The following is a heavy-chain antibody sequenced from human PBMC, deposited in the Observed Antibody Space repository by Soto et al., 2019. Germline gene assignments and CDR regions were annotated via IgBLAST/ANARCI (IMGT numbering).Heavy chain of an antibody. J-gene: IGHJ4*02. D-gene: IGHD5-12*01. Sequence: QPGGSLRLSCAASGFSFSSYEMNWVRQAPGKGLEWVSYISRSGSTIYYADSVKGRFTISRDNAKNSLYLYMNSLRVEDTAVYYCATLCRDGYNCRVDYWGQGTLVTVSS. CDR3: ATLCRDGYNCRVDY. CDR2: ISRSGSTI. CDR1: GFSFSSYE. V-gene: IGHV3-48*03.